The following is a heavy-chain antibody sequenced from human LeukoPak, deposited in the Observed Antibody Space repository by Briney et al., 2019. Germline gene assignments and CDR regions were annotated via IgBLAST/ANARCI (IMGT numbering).Heavy chain of an antibody. CDR2: IYTSGST. D-gene: IGHD2-2*01. V-gene: IGHV4-61*02. J-gene: IGHJ4*02. CDR3: ARGCSSTTCYRGGFDY. CDR1: GDSISSGTYY. Sequence: PSETLSLTCTVSGDSISSGTYYWSWVRQPAGKGLEWIGRIYTSGSTDYNPSLKTRVTISEDTSNNQFSLKLSSVTAADTAVYYCARGCSSTTCYRGGFDYWGQGTLVTVSS.